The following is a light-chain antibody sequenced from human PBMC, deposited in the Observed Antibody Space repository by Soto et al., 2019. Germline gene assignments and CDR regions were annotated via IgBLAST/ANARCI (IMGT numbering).Light chain of an antibody. V-gene: IGKV1-5*03. CDR3: QQCNSSTLT. CDR1: QSISTW. J-gene: IGKJ4*01. Sequence: DIQMTQSPSTLSASVGDRVTITCRASQSISTWLAWFQQKPGKAPNLLIYKASSLESGVPSRFSGSGSGTEFTLTISPLQPDDFATYYCQQCNSSTLTFGGGTKVEIK. CDR2: KAS.